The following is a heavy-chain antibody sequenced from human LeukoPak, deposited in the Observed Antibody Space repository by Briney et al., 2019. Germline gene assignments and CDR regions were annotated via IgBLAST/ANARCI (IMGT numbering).Heavy chain of an antibody. CDR1: GFTFSSYA. CDR3: AKADGGTSIITDY. J-gene: IGHJ4*02. Sequence: GGSLRLSCAASGFTFSSYAMSWVRQAPGRGLEWVSAISGSGGSTYYADSVKGRFTISRDNSKNTLYLQMNSLRDEDTAVYYCAKADGGTSIITDYWGQGTLVTVSS. V-gene: IGHV3-23*01. CDR2: ISGSGGST. D-gene: IGHD1-26*01.